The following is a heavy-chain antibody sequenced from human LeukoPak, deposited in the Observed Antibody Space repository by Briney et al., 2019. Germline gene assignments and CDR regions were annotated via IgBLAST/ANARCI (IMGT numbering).Heavy chain of an antibody. CDR3: ARLPTFGGAHYDY. D-gene: IGHD3-16*01. CDR2: INHSGST. Sequence: SETLSLTCAVYGGSFSGYYWSWIRQPPGKGLEWIGEINHSGSTNYNPSLKSRVTISVDTSKNQFSLKLSSVTAADTAVYYCARLPTFGGAHYDYWGQGTLVTVSS. J-gene: IGHJ4*02. CDR1: GGSFSGYY. V-gene: IGHV4-34*01.